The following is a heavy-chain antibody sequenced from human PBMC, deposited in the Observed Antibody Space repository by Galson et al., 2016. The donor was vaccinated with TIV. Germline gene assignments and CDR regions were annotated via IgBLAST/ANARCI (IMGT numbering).Heavy chain of an antibody. D-gene: IGHD3-10*01. CDR1: GYSFSSYW. J-gene: IGHJ4*02. Sequence: QSGAEVKKPGESLKISCQGSGYSFSSYWIAWVRQMPGEGLEWMGVIYAGGSDTRYSPSFQGQVTISADKSISTAYLQWSSLRASDTAMYYRARAGGAADYWGQGTLVTVPS. CDR2: IYAGGSDT. CDR3: ARAGGAADY. V-gene: IGHV5-51*01.